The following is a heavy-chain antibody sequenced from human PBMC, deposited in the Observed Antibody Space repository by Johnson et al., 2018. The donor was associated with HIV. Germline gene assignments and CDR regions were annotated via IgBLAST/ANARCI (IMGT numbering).Heavy chain of an antibody. CDR2: ISWNSGTI. CDR1: RLMFDDYA. CDR3: ARELGYSSSNDAFDI. D-gene: IGHD6-13*01. Sequence: VESGGGLVQAGRSLRLTCAASRLMFDDYAMHWVRQLPGKGLEWVSGISWNSGTIGYADSVKGRFTVSRDNDKKSLYLQMNSLRAEDTAVYYCARELGYSSSNDAFDIWGQGTMVTVSS. J-gene: IGHJ3*02. V-gene: IGHV3-9*01.